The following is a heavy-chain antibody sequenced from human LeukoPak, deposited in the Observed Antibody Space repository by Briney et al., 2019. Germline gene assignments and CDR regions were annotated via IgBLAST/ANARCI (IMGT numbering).Heavy chain of an antibody. V-gene: IGHV1-24*01. Sequence: ASVKVSCKVSGYTLTELSMHWVRQAPGKGLEWKGGFDPEDGETIYAQKFQGRVTITEDTSTDTAYTELSSLRSEDTAVYYCATASTHCSGGSCYSGYYYGMDVWGQGTTVTVSS. CDR2: FDPEDGET. CDR1: GYTLTELS. CDR3: ATASTHCSGGSCYSGYYYGMDV. D-gene: IGHD2-15*01. J-gene: IGHJ6*02.